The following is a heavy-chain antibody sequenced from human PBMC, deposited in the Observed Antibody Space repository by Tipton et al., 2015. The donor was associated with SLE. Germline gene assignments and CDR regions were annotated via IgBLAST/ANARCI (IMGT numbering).Heavy chain of an antibody. J-gene: IGHJ3*02. V-gene: IGHV3-74*01. CDR3: AREDNWSETI. Sequence: SLRLSCAASGFSFSSYWMHWVRQVPGKGLVWVSRINTDGTYTTYADSMKGRFTISRDNARNTLYLQMNSLRAEDTALYYCAREDNWSETIWGQGTMVTVSS. D-gene: IGHD1-1*01. CDR1: GFSFSSYW. CDR2: INTDGTYT.